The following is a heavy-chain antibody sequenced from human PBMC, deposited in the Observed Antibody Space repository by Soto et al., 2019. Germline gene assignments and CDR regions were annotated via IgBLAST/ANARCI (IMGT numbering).Heavy chain of an antibody. CDR1: GDSISGYS. V-gene: IGHV4-59*08. CDR3: ARQSSLAAVVD. Sequence: QVQLQESGPGLVKPSETLSLTCTVSGDSISGYSWSWIRQPPGKGLEWIGYIYYTGSTNYSPSLMSRVTISVDTLKNQFSLKLSSVTAADTAVYYCARQSSLAAVVDWGQGTLVTVSS. CDR2: IYYTGST. D-gene: IGHD6-13*01. J-gene: IGHJ4*02.